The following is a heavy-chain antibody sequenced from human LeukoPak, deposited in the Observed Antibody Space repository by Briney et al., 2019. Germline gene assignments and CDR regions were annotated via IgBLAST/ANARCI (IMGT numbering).Heavy chain of an antibody. D-gene: IGHD2-15*01. CDR3: ARAGYCSGGSCYHDFDY. CDR1: GFTFSSYS. V-gene: IGHV3-21*01. Sequence: KPGGSLRLSCAASGFTFSSYSMNWVRQAPGKGLEWVSSISSSSSYIYYADSVKGRFTISRDNAKNSLYLQMNSLRAEDMAVYYCARAGYCSGGSCYHDFDYWGQGTLVTVSS. J-gene: IGHJ4*02. CDR2: ISSSSSYI.